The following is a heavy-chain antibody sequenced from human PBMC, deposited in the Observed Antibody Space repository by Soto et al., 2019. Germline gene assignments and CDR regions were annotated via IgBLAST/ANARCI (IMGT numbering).Heavy chain of an antibody. CDR2: RSTSGGT. Sequence: QLLESGGGLVQPGGSLRVSCAAAGFTFSTHDMSWVRQAPGKGLEWVSTRSTSGGTNYADSVKGRFTISRDNSKKTRYLQMNSLRTENTAGYYCAKGLDTGWYFVDHWGQGTLVTVSS. CDR1: GFTFSTHD. V-gene: IGHV3-23*01. CDR3: AKGLDTGWYFVDH. D-gene: IGHD6-19*01. J-gene: IGHJ4*02.